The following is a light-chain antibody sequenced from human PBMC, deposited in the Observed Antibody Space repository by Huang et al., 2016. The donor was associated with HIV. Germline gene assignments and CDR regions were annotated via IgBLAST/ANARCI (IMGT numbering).Light chain of an antibody. Sequence: DIQMTQYPFSLSAYVGDRVTITCRASQDIKNDLSGYQQKAGQVPKLLIYAASSLQSGVPSRFSGSGSGTDFTLSITSLQPEDVAIYDCQKYDSVPRTFGQGTKVDIK. CDR2: AAS. CDR1: QDIKND. V-gene: IGKV1-27*01. CDR3: QKYDSVPRT. J-gene: IGKJ1*01.